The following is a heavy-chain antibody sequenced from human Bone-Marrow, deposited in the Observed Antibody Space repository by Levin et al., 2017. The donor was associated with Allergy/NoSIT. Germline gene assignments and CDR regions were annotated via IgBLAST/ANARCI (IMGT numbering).Heavy chain of an antibody. Sequence: QAGESLKISCAASRFTLTTYTMHWVRQAPGKGLEWVALISFDGNNVHYADVVKGRFTLSRDTSENILYLQMNTLRTEDTAVYYCESHLSMSRGYGNYGLDAWGQGTTVTVSS. CDR2: ISFDGNNV. D-gene: IGHD3-10*01. J-gene: IGHJ6*02. V-gene: IGHV3-30-3*01. CDR1: RFTLTTYT. CDR3: ESHLSMSRGYGNYGLDA.